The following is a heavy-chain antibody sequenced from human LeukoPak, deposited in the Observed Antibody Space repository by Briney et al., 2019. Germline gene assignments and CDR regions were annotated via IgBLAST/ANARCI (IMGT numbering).Heavy chain of an antibody. Sequence: GGSLRLSCAASGFTFSNYAMNWVRQAPGKGLGWVSLISGSTGSTYYADSVKGRFSTSRDNSKNTIYLQMNSLRLEDTAVYYCARLRGYYDSSDHWGQGTLVTVSS. CDR3: ARLRGYYDSSDH. CDR1: GFTFSNYA. D-gene: IGHD3-22*01. J-gene: IGHJ4*02. V-gene: IGHV3-23*01. CDR2: ISGSTGST.